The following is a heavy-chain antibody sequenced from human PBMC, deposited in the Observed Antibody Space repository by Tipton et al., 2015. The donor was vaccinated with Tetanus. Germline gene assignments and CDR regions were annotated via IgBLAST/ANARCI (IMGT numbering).Heavy chain of an antibody. Sequence: SLRLSCAASGFTFNTYNMNWVRQAPGKGLEWVSYISTSSTTIFYADSVRGRFTISRDNAKNSLYLQMNSLRDEDTAVYYCARDFRPIFGVAQPFDPWGQGTLVTVSS. CDR1: GFTFNTYN. CDR2: ISTSSTTI. CDR3: ARDFRPIFGVAQPFDP. D-gene: IGHD3-3*01. V-gene: IGHV3-48*02. J-gene: IGHJ5*02.